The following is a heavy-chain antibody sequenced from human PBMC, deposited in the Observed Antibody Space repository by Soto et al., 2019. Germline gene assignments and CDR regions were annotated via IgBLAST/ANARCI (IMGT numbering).Heavy chain of an antibody. D-gene: IGHD3-3*02. CDR2: ISSSSSYI. V-gene: IGHV3-21*01. Sequence: EVQLVESGGGLVKPGGSLRLSCAASGFTFSSYSMNWVRQAPGKGLEWVSSISSSSSYIYYADSVKGRFTISRDNAKNSLYLQMNSLRAEDTAVYYCARDVRVSKKFYYYYYYGMDVWGQGTTVTVSS. CDR1: GFTFSSYS. CDR3: ARDVRVSKKFYYYYYYGMDV. J-gene: IGHJ6*02.